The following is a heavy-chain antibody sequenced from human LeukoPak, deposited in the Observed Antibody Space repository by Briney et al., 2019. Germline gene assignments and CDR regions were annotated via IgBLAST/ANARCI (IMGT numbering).Heavy chain of an antibody. Sequence: GGSLRLSCAASGFAFSTYSMIWVRQGPGKGLEWVSRIYPSGDSTFYADSVKGRFTISRDHSKNTLYLQMSSLSTEDTAIYYCAKDVVPDSGWDLDYWGQGTLVTVSS. CDR1: GFAFSTYS. J-gene: IGHJ4*02. CDR2: IYPSGDST. D-gene: IGHD6-19*01. V-gene: IGHV3-23*01. CDR3: AKDVVPDSGWDLDY.